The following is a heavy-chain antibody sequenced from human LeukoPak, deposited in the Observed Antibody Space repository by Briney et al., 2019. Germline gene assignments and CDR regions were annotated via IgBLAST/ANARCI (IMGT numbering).Heavy chain of an antibody. CDR2: IKLDGSEK. Sequence: GGSLRLSCVASGFTLGKYWMSWVRQAPGKGLEWVANIKLDGSEKNYVDSVKGRFTISRDNTKNSLYLQMNSLRAEDTAVFYCARDQYDTWSRRGNFDSWGQGTLVIVSS. J-gene: IGHJ4*02. D-gene: IGHD3-3*01. CDR3: ARDQYDTWSRRGNFDS. V-gene: IGHV3-7*03. CDR1: GFTLGKYW.